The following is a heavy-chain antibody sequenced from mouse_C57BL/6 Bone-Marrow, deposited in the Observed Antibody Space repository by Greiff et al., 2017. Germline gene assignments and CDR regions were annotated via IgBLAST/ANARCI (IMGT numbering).Heavy chain of an antibody. J-gene: IGHJ3*01. CDR3: ARRPYYYGSSYGWFAY. CDR1: GFTFSSYG. D-gene: IGHD1-1*01. Sequence: EVQRVESGGDLVKPGGSLKLSCAASGFTFSSYGMSWVRQTPDKRLEWVATISSGGSYTYYPDSVKGRFTISRDNAKNTLYLQMSSLKSEDTAMYYWARRPYYYGSSYGWFAYWGQGTLVTVSA. V-gene: IGHV5-6*01. CDR2: ISSGGSYT.